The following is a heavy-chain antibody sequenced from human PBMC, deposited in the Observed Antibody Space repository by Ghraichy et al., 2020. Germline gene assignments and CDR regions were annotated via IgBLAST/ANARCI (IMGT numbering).Heavy chain of an antibody. D-gene: IGHD3-16*01. V-gene: IGHV4-61*01. CDR2: IYYSGST. CDR1: GASLTSGTYY. Sequence: SETLSLTCSISGASLTSGTYYWSWLRQPPGKGLEWIGNIYYSGSTTYNPSLKSRVTMSVDTSKNQFSLKLTSLTAADTALYYCARDYVEVHPRNWFDPWGQGILVTVSS. J-gene: IGHJ5*02. CDR3: ARDYVEVHPRNWFDP.